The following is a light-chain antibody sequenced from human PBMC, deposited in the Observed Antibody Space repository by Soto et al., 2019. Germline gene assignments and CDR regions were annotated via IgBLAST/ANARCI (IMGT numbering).Light chain of an antibody. CDR1: RSVKTN. V-gene: IGKV3-20*01. J-gene: IGKJ5*01. CDR2: GAS. CDR3: QQYGGSPAIT. Sequence: EIVMTQSPATLSVSPGERATLSCRASRSVKTNLAWYQQNPGQAPRLLIYGASSRATGIPDRFSGSGSGTDFTLTISRLEPEDFAVYYCQQYGGSPAITFGQGTRLEIK.